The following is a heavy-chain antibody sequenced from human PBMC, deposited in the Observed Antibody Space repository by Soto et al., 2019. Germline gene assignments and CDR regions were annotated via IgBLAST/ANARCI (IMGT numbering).Heavy chain of an antibody. V-gene: IGHV3-49*04. CDR1: GFTLGDYA. D-gene: IGHD2-2*01. Sequence: GGALKLSCIAPGFTLGDYAMIWVRQAPGKGLAWVGFIRSKAYGGTTEYAASVKGRFTISRDDSKSIAYLQMNSLKTEDTAVYYCTRVPYCSSTSCSLYYYYGMDVWGQGTPVTVSS. J-gene: IGHJ6*02. CDR3: TRVPYCSSTSCSLYYYYGMDV. CDR2: IRSKAYGGTT.